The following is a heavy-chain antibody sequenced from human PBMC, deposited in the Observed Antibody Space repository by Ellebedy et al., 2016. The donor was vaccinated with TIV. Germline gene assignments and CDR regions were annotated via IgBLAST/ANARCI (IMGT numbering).Heavy chain of an antibody. Sequence: SETLSLXXAVYGGSFSGYYWSWIRQPPGKGLEWIGYIYYSGSTNYNPSLKSRVTISVDTSKNQFSLKLSSVTAADTAVYYCARHAEGLIWYYYYGMDVWGQGTTVTVSS. CDR3: ARHAEGLIWYYYYGMDV. CDR2: IYYSGST. V-gene: IGHV4-59*08. J-gene: IGHJ6*02. CDR1: GGSFSGYY. D-gene: IGHD3/OR15-3a*01.